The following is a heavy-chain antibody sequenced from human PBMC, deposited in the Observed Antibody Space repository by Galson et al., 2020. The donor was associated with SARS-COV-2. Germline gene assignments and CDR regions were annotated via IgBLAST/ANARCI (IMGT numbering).Heavy chain of an antibody. D-gene: IGHD1-7*01. CDR2: MFYIGGT. J-gene: IGHJ3*02. V-gene: IGHV4-30-4*01. CDR3: ARGGRRTGTVGWAFDI. CDR1: GASISSGYYY. Sequence: SETLSLTCTVSGASISSGYYYWTWIRQPPGKGLEWIGYMFYIGGTYYNRSLASLDSRVTISEDTSKNQFSLRLNSVTAADTAVYYCARGGRRTGTVGWAFDIWGHGTMVTVSS.